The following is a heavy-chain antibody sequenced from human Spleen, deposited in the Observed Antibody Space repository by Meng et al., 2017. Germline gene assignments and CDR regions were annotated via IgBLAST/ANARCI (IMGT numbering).Heavy chain of an antibody. D-gene: IGHD3-16*01. V-gene: IGHV3-21*01. CDR3: ARDFGPHYFDY. J-gene: IGHJ4*02. Sequence: EVQLVESGGGLVKPGGSLRLSCAASGFTFSSYSMNWVRQATGKGLVWVSSISSSSSYIYYADSVKGRFTISRDNARNSLYLQMNSLRAEDTAVYYCARDFGPHYFDYWGQGTLVTVSS. CDR2: ISSSSSYI. CDR1: GFTFSSYS.